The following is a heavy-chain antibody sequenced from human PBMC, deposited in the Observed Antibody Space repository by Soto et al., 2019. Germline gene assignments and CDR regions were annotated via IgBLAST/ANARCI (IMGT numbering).Heavy chain of an antibody. V-gene: IGHV3-23*01. Sequence: GGSLRLSCAASGFTFSDYAMSWVRQGPGKGLEWVSTISGSGGRTFYADSVKGRFTISRDNSKNTLSLQMNSLRAEDTAVYYCAKRAQIYDPGYYFDFWGQGIPVTVSS. CDR1: GFTFSDYA. J-gene: IGHJ4*02. CDR2: ISGSGGRT. D-gene: IGHD5-12*01. CDR3: AKRAQIYDPGYYFDF.